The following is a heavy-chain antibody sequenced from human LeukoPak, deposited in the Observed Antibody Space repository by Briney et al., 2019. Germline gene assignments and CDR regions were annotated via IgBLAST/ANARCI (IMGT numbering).Heavy chain of an antibody. J-gene: IGHJ4*02. V-gene: IGHV1-18*01. Sequence: ASVKVSCKASGYTFTNYGFSWVRQAPGQGPEWMGWISTYNGNTKYAEKFQGRVTMTTDTPTSTAYMELRSLRSDDTAVYYCARDEDYGIFVNVDYWGQGTLVTVSS. CDR1: GYTFTNYG. CDR3: ARDEDYGIFVNVDY. CDR2: ISTYNGNT. D-gene: IGHD4-17*01.